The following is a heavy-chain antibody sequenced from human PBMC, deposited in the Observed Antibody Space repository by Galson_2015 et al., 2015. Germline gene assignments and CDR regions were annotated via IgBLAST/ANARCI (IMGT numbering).Heavy chain of an antibody. CDR3: ARDVITGTTPGAFDI. CDR1: GFTFSSYS. V-gene: IGHV3-21*01. CDR2: ISSSSRYI. Sequence: SLRLSCAASGFTFSSYSMNWVRQAPGKGLEWVSSISSSSRYIYYSDSVKGRFTISRDNAKNSLYLQMNSLRAEDTAVYYCARDVITGTTPGAFDIWGQGTMVTVSS. D-gene: IGHD1-7*01. J-gene: IGHJ3*02.